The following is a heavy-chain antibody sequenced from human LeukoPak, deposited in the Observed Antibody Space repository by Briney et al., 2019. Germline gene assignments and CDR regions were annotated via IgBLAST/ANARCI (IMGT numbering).Heavy chain of an antibody. CDR1: GGTFSSYA. V-gene: IGHV1-69*01. J-gene: IGHJ5*02. D-gene: IGHD3-10*01. CDR3: ARDQWYGSGKFDWFDP. CDR2: IIPIFGTA. Sequence: SVKVSCKASGGTFSSYAISWVRQAPGQGLEWMGGIIPIFGTANYAQKFQGRVTITADESTSTAYMELRSLRSDDTAVYYCARDQWYGSGKFDWFDPWGQGTLVTVSS.